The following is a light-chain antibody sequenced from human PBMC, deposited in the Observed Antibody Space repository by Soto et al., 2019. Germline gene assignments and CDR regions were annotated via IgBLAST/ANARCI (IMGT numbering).Light chain of an antibody. CDR3: QQFCYFPT. CDR1: RIVLFTSNDKSF. Sequence: DIVLTRSPPSLAVPRTERATINCRSSRIVLFTSNDKSFVAWYQQKPGQSPKLLINWASTREPGVPDRFSGSGSVTDFTLNINSLQAEDVATYYCQQFCYFPTFGQGTKVDIK. CDR2: WAS. J-gene: IGKJ1*01. V-gene: IGKV4-1*01.